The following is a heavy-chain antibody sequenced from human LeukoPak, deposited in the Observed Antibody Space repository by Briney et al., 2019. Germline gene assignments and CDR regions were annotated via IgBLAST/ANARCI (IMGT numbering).Heavy chain of an antibody. Sequence: GGSLRLSCAASGFTFSDYRMNWVRQAPGKGLEWISYIGIDSGNTDYADSVKGRFTISGDKAKNSLYLQMNSLRVEDTAVYYCARDYKYAFDNWGQGTLVTVSS. D-gene: IGHD5-24*01. CDR3: ARDYKYAFDN. V-gene: IGHV3-48*01. CDR1: GFTFSDYR. CDR2: IGIDSGNT. J-gene: IGHJ4*02.